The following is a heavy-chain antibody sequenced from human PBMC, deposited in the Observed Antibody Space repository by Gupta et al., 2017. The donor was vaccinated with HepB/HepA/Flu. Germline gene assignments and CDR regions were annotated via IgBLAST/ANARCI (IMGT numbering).Heavy chain of an antibody. D-gene: IGHD3-10*01. CDR2: MRGNGVST. J-gene: IGHJ4*02. CDR1: GFTFPTYA. Sequence: EVQLLESGGGLVQPGGYLRLSCAASGFTFPTYAMTWVRQAPGKGLEGVSTMRGNGVSTCYADSVRGRFTISRDDAKNTLYLQMTSLRAEDTAIYYCSKGTNVLNGGSGYWGQGTLVTVSS. V-gene: IGHV3-23*01. CDR3: SKGTNVLNGGSGY.